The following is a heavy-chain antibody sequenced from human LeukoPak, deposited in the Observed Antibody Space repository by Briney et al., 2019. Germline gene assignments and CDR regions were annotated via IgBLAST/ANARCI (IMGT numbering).Heavy chain of an antibody. V-gene: IGHV3-30*18. CDR1: GVAFDSHG. CDR2: ISYDGSNK. J-gene: IGHJ4*02. Sequence: GGSLRLSCAASGVAFDSHGMHWVRQAPGKGLEWVAVISYDGSNKYYADSVKGRFTISRDNSKNTLYLQMNSLRAEDTAVYYCANSGEPGYWGQGTLVTVSS. CDR3: ANSGEPGY. D-gene: IGHD1-14*01.